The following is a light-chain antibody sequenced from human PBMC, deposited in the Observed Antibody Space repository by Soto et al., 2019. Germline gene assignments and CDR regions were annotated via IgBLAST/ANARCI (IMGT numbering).Light chain of an antibody. V-gene: IGLV1-40*01. CDR2: GNS. CDR3: QSYDSSLDGEV. J-gene: IGLJ2*01. CDR1: SSNIGAGYD. Sequence: QSVLTQPPSVSGAPGQRVTISCTGRSSNIGAGYDVHWYQQLPGTAPKLLIYGNSNRPSGVPDRFSGSKSGTSASLAITGLQAEDEADYYCQSYDSSLDGEVFGGGTKLTVL.